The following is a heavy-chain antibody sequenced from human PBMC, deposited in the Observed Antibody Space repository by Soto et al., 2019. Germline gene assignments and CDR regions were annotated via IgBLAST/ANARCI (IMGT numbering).Heavy chain of an antibody. CDR2: MNPNSGNT. D-gene: IGHD3-3*01. CDR3: ARRMTWSLWCFDL. J-gene: IGHJ2*01. CDR1: GYTFKDYD. V-gene: IGHV1-8*01. Sequence: QVQLLQSGAEVKKPGTSARVSCRASGYTFKDYDINWVRRAPGQGLEWMGWMNPNSGNTAYARKFHDRITMTRSVSARTAFMELSSLTPEDTAVYYCARRMTWSLWCFDLWGSGTQVTVSS.